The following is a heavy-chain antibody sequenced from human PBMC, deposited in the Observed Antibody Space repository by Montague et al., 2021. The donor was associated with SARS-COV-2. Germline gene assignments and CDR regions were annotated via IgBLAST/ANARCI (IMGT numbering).Heavy chain of an antibody. V-gene: IGHV6-1*01. J-gene: IGHJ4*02. D-gene: IGHD3-10*01. CDR3: TRAVRGVQDY. CDR1: GDSVSSNSVS. Sequence: CAISGDSVSSNSVSWNRIRQSPSRGLEWLGRTYYRSKWSNEYALSVKSRITITPDTSKGQLSLQLSSVTPEDTAVYYCTRAVRGVQDYWGQGSLVTVSS. CDR2: TYYRSKWSN.